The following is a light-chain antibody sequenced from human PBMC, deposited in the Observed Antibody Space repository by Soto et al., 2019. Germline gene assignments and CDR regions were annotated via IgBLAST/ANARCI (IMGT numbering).Light chain of an antibody. CDR2: ESN. V-gene: IGLV2-23*01. Sequence: QSVLTQPASVSGSPGQSITISCSGSSSDIGYYNLVSWYQRRPGAAPKLIIYESNKQPSGGSTRFSASKSGNTASLTISGLQAEDEADYFCCSYAGKNFPFDVFGTGPKVTVL. J-gene: IGLJ1*01. CDR1: SSDIGYYNL. CDR3: CSYAGKNFPFDV.